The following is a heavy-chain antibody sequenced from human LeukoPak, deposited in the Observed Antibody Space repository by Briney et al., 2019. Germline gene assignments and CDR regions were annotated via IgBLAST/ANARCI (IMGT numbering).Heavy chain of an antibody. CDR3: ARDGTEGGWFDP. J-gene: IGHJ5*02. V-gene: IGHV1-3*01. D-gene: IGHD1-1*01. Sequence: ASVKVSCKASGYTFTSYAMHWVRQAPGPGLEWMGWINAGNGNTKYSQKFQGRVTITRDTSASTAYMELSSLRSEDTAVYYCARDGTEGGWFDPWGQGTLVTVSS. CDR1: GYTFTSYA. CDR2: INAGNGNT.